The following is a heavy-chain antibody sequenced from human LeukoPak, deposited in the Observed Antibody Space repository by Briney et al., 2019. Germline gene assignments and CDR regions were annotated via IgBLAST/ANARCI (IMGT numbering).Heavy chain of an antibody. V-gene: IGHV1-46*01. D-gene: IGHD2-21*01. J-gene: IGHJ4*02. CDR3: SRDHSSAYSPFDS. Sequence: GASVKVSCKASGYTFTSHYMHWVRQAPGQGVEWMGIINPSGGSTRYAQKFQGRVTMTRDTSTSTVYMELSSLRSEDTAVYYCSRDHSSAYSPFDSWGQGTLVTVSS. CDR2: INPSGGST. CDR1: GYTFTSHY.